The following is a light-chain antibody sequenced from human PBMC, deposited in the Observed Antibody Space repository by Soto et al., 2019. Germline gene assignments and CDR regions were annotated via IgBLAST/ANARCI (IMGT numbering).Light chain of an antibody. CDR1: QDISTY. Sequence: DIQLTKSPSFLSASVGDRVTLTCRASQDISTYLAWYQQKPGKAPNLLIYVASTLQDGVPSRFSGTGSGTEFTLTSTNLQPAEFATYYCQQIDSYPLTFGGGTEVEIK. CDR3: QQIDSYPLT. CDR2: VAS. J-gene: IGKJ4*01. V-gene: IGKV1-9*01.